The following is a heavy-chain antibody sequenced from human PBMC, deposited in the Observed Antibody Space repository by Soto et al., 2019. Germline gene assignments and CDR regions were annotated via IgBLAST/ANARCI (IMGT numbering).Heavy chain of an antibody. CDR2: FYYTGST. CDR3: ARIHFGDEPSYYYYGMDV. CDR1: GGSFSCGDYY. D-gene: IGHD4-17*01. V-gene: IGHV4-30-4*01. Sequence: QVQLQESGPGVVKPSQTLSLTCTVPGGSFSCGDYYGSGVRQPPGKELEWIGYFYYTGSTFNTPSLKSRVSISIDTSKTQVYLKLSSVTAADTAVYYCARIHFGDEPSYYYYGMDVWGQGTTVTVSS. J-gene: IGHJ6*02.